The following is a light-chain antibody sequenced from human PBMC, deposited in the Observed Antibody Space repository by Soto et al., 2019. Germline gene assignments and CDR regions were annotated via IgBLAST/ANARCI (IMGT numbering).Light chain of an antibody. CDR1: QGISSY. V-gene: IGKV1-8*01. CDR3: QQYYSYPLLT. CDR2: AAS. Sequence: AIQMTQSPSTLSPSVGDRVIITCRASQGISSYLAWYQQKPGKAPKLLIYAASTLQSGVPSRFSGSGSGTDFTLTISCLQSEDFATYYCQQYYSYPLLTFGGGTKVEIK. J-gene: IGKJ4*01.